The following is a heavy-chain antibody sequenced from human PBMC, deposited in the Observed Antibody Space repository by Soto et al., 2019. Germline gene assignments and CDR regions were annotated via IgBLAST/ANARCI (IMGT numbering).Heavy chain of an antibody. CDR3: VRTSLVVAAATREDY. CDR1: GFTFSSYW. Sequence: EVQLVESGGGLVQPGGSLRLSCAASGFTFSSYWMHWVRQAPGKGLVWVSRINSDGSSTSYADSVKGRFTISRDNAKNTLYLQLTRLRAEDTAVYYCVRTSLVVAAATREDYWGQGTLVTVS. CDR2: INSDGSST. V-gene: IGHV3-74*01. J-gene: IGHJ4*02. D-gene: IGHD2-15*01.